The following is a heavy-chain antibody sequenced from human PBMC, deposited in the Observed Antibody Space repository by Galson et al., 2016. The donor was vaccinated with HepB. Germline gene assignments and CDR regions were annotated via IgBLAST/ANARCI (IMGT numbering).Heavy chain of an antibody. CDR2: ISYAGNNR. CDR3: ARDDYSTSWFPDF. CDR1: GLVFSQHG. D-gene: IGHD6-13*01. Sequence: SLRLSCAATGLVFSQHGMHWVRQAPGKGLEWVAVISYAGNNRFYADSVKGRFTISRDNANNTLYLHMNTLRAEDTAVYYCARDDYSTSWFPDFWGRGTPVTVSS. V-gene: IGHV3-30*03. J-gene: IGHJ4*02.